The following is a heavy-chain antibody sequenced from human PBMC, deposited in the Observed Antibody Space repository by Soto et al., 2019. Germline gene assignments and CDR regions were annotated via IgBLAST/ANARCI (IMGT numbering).Heavy chain of an antibody. CDR1: GGTFSNYA. D-gene: IGHD2-21*02. V-gene: IGHV1-69*06. Sequence: SVKVSCKASGGTFSNYAITWVRQAPGQGLEWMGGIIPIFGAANYAQKFQGRVTITADKSTSTAYMELSSLRSEDTAVYYCARDCGGDCSNDTEKYYYYGMDVWGQGTTVTVSS. J-gene: IGHJ6*02. CDR2: IIPIFGAA. CDR3: ARDCGGDCSNDTEKYYYYGMDV.